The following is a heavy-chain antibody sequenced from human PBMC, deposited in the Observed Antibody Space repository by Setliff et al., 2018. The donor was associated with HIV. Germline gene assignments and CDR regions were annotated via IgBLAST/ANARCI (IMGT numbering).Heavy chain of an antibody. Sequence: SETLSLTCTAFGGSMNNYYWNWIRQSPGKGLEWIGYVYYSGSTKYSPSLKSRVSISLDPSTKQVSLRLRSVTAADTAVYYCARDKGDSSGLTYFYMDVWGKGTTVTVSS. CDR1: GGSMNNYY. CDR3: ARDKGDSSGLTYFYMDV. CDR2: VYYSGST. D-gene: IGHD3-22*01. J-gene: IGHJ6*03. V-gene: IGHV4-59*01.